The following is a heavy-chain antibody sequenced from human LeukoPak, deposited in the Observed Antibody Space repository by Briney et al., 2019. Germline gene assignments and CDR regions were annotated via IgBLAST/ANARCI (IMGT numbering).Heavy chain of an antibody. V-gene: IGHV4-39*01. D-gene: IGHD3-10*01. CDR2: SYYSGST. CDR1: GGSLSSSSYY. Sequence: SETLSLTCTVSGGSLSSSSYYWGWIRQPPGKGLEWIGSSYYSGSTYYNPSLRSRVTISVDTSKNQFSLKLSSVTAADTAEYYCASGTHSTEFDPWGQGTLVTVSS. CDR3: ASGTHSTEFDP. J-gene: IGHJ5*02.